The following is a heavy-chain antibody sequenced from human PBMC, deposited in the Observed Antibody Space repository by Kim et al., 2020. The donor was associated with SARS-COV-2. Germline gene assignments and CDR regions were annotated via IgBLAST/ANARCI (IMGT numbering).Heavy chain of an antibody. V-gene: IGHV4-59*01. CDR2: IYYSGST. CDR3: ARSPPSSWPYYYYYGMDV. CDR1: GGSISSYY. Sequence: SETLSLTCTVSGGSISSYYWSWIRQPPGKGLEWIGYIYYSGSTNYNPSLKSRVTISVDTSKNQFSLKLSSVTAADTAVYYCARSPPSSWPYYYYYGMDVWGQGTTATVSS. J-gene: IGHJ6*02. D-gene: IGHD6-13*01.